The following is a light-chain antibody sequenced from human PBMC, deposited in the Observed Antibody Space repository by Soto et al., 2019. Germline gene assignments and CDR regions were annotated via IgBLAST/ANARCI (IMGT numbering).Light chain of an antibody. J-gene: IGLJ3*02. Sequence: QSVLTQPRSVSGSPGQSVTISCTGTSSDVGGYDYVSWYQQHPGKAPKLMIYDVSQRPSGVPDRFSGSKSGNTASLTISGLQADDECDYYCCSYAGSYSWVFGGGTKLTVL. CDR1: SSDVGGYDY. CDR2: DVS. V-gene: IGLV2-11*01. CDR3: CSYAGSYSWV.